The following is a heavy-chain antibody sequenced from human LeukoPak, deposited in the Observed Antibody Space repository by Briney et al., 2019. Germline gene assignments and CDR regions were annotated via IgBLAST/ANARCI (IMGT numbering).Heavy chain of an antibody. V-gene: IGHV1-69*04. D-gene: IGHD4-17*01. CDR1: GGTFSSYA. J-gene: IGHJ4*02. Sequence: ASVKVSCKASGGTFSSYAISWVRQAPGQGLEWMGRIIPILGIANYAQKFQGRVTITADKSTSTAYMELSSLRSEDTAVYYCARVTFDYGDYVSRRSFDYWGQGTLVTVSS. CDR3: ARVTFDYGDYVSRRSFDY. CDR2: IIPILGIA.